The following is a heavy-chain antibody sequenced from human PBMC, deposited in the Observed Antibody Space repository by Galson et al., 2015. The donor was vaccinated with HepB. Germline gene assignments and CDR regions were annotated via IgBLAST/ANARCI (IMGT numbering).Heavy chain of an antibody. D-gene: IGHD2/OR15-2a*01. CDR3: ARAPNGYFLREGLDY. V-gene: IGHV2-70*11. CDR1: GFSLGTRGVS. J-gene: IGHJ4*02. CDR2: IDWDDDR. Sequence: PALVKPTQTLTLTCTFSGFSLGTRGVSVSWIRQPPGKALEWLARIDWDDDRYYNRSLKTRLTISKDTSKNQVVLIMTDMDQVDTGTCYCARAPNGYFLREGLDYWGQGTLVTVSS.